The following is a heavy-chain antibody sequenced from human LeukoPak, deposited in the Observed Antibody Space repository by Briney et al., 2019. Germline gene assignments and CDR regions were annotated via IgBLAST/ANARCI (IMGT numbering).Heavy chain of an antibody. J-gene: IGHJ6*03. V-gene: IGHV1-69*01. D-gene: IGHD3-9*01. CDR2: IIPIFGTA. CDR3: ASELRYFDWTERAYYMDV. Sequence: SVNLSCKASGATFSSYANSWVRQAPGQGLGWMGGIIPIFGTANYAQKFQGRVTITADESTSTAYMELSSLRSEDTAVYYGASELRYFDWTERAYYMDVWGKGTTVTVSS. CDR1: GATFSSYA.